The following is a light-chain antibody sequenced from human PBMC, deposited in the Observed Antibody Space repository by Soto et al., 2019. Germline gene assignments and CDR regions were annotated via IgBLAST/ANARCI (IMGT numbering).Light chain of an antibody. CDR1: SSDVGDYNY. J-gene: IGLJ1*01. CDR2: EVS. CDR3: RSYTSSSTPYV. Sequence: QSALTQPASVSGSPGQSITISCTGTSSDVGDYNYVSRYQQHPGKAPKLMIYEVSNRPSGVSNRFSGSKSGKTASLAISGLQADDEADYYSRSYTSSSTPYVFGPGTKVTVL. V-gene: IGLV2-14*01.